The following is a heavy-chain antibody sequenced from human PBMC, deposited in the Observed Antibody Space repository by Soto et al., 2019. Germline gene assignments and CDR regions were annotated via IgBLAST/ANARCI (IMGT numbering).Heavy chain of an antibody. CDR3: ARTIAVAGTGGGNY. V-gene: IGHV1-2*02. CDR1: GYTFTGYY. J-gene: IGHJ4*02. Sequence: ASVKVSCKASGYTFTGYYMHWVRQAPGQGLEWMGWINPNSGGTNYAQKFQGRVTMTRDTSISTAYMELSRLRSDDTAVYYCARTIAVAGTGGGNYWGQGTLVTVSS. CDR2: INPNSGGT. D-gene: IGHD6-19*01.